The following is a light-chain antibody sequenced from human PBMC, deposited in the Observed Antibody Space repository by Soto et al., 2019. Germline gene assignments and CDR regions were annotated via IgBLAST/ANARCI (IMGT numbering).Light chain of an antibody. Sequence: EIVLTQSPGTLSLSPGDRATLSCRASQSVSSSYLAWYQQKTGQAHRLLIYGSSSRATGIPDRFSGRGSGTDFTLTISRLETEEFAVYDCQQYGSSPLTFGGGTKGEIK. CDR1: QSVSSSY. CDR3: QQYGSSPLT. J-gene: IGKJ4*01. CDR2: GSS. V-gene: IGKV3-20*01.